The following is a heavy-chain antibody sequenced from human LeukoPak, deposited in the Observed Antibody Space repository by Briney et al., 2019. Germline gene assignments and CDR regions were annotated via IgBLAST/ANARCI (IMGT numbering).Heavy chain of an antibody. CDR1: GYTFTTYD. D-gene: IGHD6-19*01. CDR3: ARGRGSGHKENWFDP. Sequence: ASVKVSCKASGYTFTTYDINWVRQATGQGLEWMGWMNPNSGNTGYAQKFQGRVTMTRNTSKTTAYMELSSLRSEDTAVYYCARGRGSGHKENWFDPWGQVTLVTVSS. V-gene: IGHV1-8*01. J-gene: IGHJ5*02. CDR2: MNPNSGNT.